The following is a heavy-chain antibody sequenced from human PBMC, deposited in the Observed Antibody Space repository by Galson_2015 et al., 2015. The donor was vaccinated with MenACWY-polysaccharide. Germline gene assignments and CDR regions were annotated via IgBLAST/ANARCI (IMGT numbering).Heavy chain of an antibody. J-gene: IGHJ6*02. Sequence: SLRLSCAASGFDFTRYSMNWVRQAPGKGLEWLSYITGGSETIYYADSVKGRFTISRDNAQKSLVLQLRSLTVEDTAVYYCARERATVIADSNGMYVWCQGTAVTVSS. CDR3: ARERATVIADSNGMYV. D-gene: IGHD2-21*01. CDR1: GFDFTRYS. V-gene: IGHV3-48*01. CDR2: ITGGSETI.